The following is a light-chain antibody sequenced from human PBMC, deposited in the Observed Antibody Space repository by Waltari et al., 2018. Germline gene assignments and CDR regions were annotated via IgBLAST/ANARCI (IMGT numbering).Light chain of an antibody. CDR2: DVY. V-gene: IGLV2-14*03. J-gene: IGLJ2*01. CDR3: SSYTSISTSVV. CDR1: RSYVGGYDF. Sequence: QSALTQPASVSGAPGQSITISCPGTRSYVGGYDFVFWYQQYPGKAPQLIIYDVYYRPSGVSQRFSASKSGDTASLTISGLQTDDEADYYCSSYTSISTSVVFGGGTKLTVL.